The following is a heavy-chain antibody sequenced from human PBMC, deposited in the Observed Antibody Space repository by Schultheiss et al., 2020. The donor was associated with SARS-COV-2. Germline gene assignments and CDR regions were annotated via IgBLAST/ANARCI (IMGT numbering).Heavy chain of an antibody. V-gene: IGHV4-59*01. J-gene: IGHJ4*02. CDR2: IYYSGST. CDR3: ARVEDYYDSSHFDY. D-gene: IGHD3-22*01. Sequence: SETLSLTCTVSGGSISSYYWSWIRQPPGKGLEWIGYIYYSGSTNYNPSLKSRVTISVDTSKNQFSLKLSSVTAADTAVYYCARVEDYYDSSHFDYWGQGTLVTVSS. CDR1: GGSISSYY.